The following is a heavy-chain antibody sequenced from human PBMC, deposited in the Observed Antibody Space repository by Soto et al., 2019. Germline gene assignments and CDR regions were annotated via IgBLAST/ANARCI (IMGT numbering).Heavy chain of an antibody. J-gene: IGHJ4*02. CDR3: AKVPLRSYYFDY. D-gene: IGHD4-17*01. CDR2: ISYDGSNK. V-gene: IGHV3-30*18. Sequence: QVQLVESGGGVVQPGRSLRISCAASGFTFSNYGMHWVRQAPGKGLEWVAIISYDGSNKYYADSVKGRFTISRDNSKNTLYLQMNSLRAEDTAVYYCAKVPLRSYYFDYWGQGTLVTVSS. CDR1: GFTFSNYG.